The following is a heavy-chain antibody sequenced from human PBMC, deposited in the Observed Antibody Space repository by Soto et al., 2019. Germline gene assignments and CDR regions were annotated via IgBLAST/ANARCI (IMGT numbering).Heavy chain of an antibody. CDR3: ARDRAPPGSYGMDV. Sequence: PGGSLRLSCAASGFTFSSYSMNWVRQAPGKGLEWVSSISSSSYIYYADSVKGRFTISRDNAKNSLYLQMNSLRAEDTAVYYCARDRAPPGSYGMDVWGQGTTVTVSS. V-gene: IGHV3-21*01. CDR1: GFTFSSYS. D-gene: IGHD3-10*01. CDR2: ISSSSYI. J-gene: IGHJ6*02.